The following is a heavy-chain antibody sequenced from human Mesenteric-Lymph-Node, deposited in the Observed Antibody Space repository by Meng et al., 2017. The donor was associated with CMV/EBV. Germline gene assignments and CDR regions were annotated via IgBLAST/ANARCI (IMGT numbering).Heavy chain of an antibody. CDR1: GFTFSSYA. J-gene: IGHJ4*02. Sequence: GGSLRLSCAASGFTFSSYAMHWVRQAPGKGLEWVAVISYDGSNKYYADSVKGRFTISRDNSKNTLYLQMNSLRAEDTAVYYCAGSGDNDWFYYFDYWGQGTLVTVSS. V-gene: IGHV3-30-3*01. CDR3: AGSGDNDWFYYFDY. D-gene: IGHD3-9*01. CDR2: ISYDGSNK.